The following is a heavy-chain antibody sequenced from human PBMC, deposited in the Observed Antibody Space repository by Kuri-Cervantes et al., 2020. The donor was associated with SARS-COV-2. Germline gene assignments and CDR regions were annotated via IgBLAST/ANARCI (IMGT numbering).Heavy chain of an antibody. V-gene: IGHV3-30-3*02. Sequence: GESLKISCAASGFTFSSYAMHWVRQAPGKGLEWVAVISYDGSNKYYADSVKGRFTISRDNSKNTLYLQMNSLRAEDTAVYYCVNELPSYAFGIWGQGTMVTVSS. CDR3: VNELPSYAFGI. CDR1: GFTFSSYA. CDR2: ISYDGSNK. J-gene: IGHJ3*02. D-gene: IGHD1-26*01.